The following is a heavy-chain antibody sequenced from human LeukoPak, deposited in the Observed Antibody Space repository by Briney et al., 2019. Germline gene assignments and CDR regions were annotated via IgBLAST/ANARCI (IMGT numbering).Heavy chain of an antibody. V-gene: IGHV3-53*01. CDR1: GFTVSSNY. Sequence: GGSLRLSCAASGFTVSSNYMSWVRQAPGKGPEWVSAIYSGGSTYYADSVKGRFTISRHNSKNTPYLQMNGLRAEDTAVYYCARLYGPQIRYFDYWGQGTLVTISS. CDR2: IYSGGST. CDR3: ARLYGPQIRYFDY. D-gene: IGHD2-8*01. J-gene: IGHJ4*02.